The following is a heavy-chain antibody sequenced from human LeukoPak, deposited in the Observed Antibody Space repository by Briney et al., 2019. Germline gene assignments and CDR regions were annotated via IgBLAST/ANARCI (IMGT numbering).Heavy chain of an antibody. CDR2: IYPGDSDI. J-gene: IGHJ4*02. V-gene: IGHV5-51*01. CDR3: ARLWGDRSRFDH. Sequence: GESLMISCQGSRYKFANFWIGWVRQTPGKGLEWMGIIYPGDSDIRYSPSFQGQVTISADTSINTAFLQWSSLKASDTALYYCARLWGDRSRFDHQGQGTLVTVSP. D-gene: IGHD3-16*01. CDR1: RYKFANFW.